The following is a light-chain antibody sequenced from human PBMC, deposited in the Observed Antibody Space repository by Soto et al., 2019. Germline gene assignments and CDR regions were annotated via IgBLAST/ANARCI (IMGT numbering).Light chain of an antibody. J-gene: IGKJ1*01. V-gene: IGKV3-20*01. CDR3: QQYGSPRT. Sequence: EIVLTQSPGTLSLSPGERATLSCRASQSVSSSYLAWYQQKPGQAPRLLIYGASSRATGIPDRFSGSGSGTDFTLTIIRLEPEDFAVYYCQQYGSPRTFGQGTKVEIK. CDR1: QSVSSSY. CDR2: GAS.